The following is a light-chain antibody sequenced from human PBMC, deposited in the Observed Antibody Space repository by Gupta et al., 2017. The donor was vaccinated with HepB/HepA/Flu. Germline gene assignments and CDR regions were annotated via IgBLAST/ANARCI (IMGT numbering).Light chain of an antibody. CDR3: MQSIQDPRT. V-gene: IGKV2D-29*01. CDR2: EAS. CDR1: LSLLHTNGKTY. J-gene: IGKJ3*01. Sequence: DMVMTQILLSLSVTPGHPASISCKSSLSLLHTNGKTYLYWYLQKPGQPPQFLIYEASNRVSGVPDRFSGSGSGTDFTLKISRVEADDVGVYYCMQSIQDPRTFGPGTKVDIK.